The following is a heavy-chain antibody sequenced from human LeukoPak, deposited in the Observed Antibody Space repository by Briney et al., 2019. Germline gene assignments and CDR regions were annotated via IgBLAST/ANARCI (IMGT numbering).Heavy chain of an antibody. V-gene: IGHV1-18*01. D-gene: IGHD3-10*01. CDR2: ISAYNGNT. Sequence: WASVKVSCKASGYTFTSYGISWVRQAPGQGLEWMGWISAYNGNTNYAQKLRGRVTMTTDTSTSTAYMELRSLRSDDTAVYYCARDRWPDTMVRGFGWFDPWGQGTLVTVSS. J-gene: IGHJ5*02. CDR3: ARDRWPDTMVRGFGWFDP. CDR1: GYTFTSYG.